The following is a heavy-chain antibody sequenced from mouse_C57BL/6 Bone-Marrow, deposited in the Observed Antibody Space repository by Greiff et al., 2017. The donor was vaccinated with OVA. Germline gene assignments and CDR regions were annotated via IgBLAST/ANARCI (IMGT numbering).Heavy chain of an antibody. CDR1: GFTFSDAW. CDR2: IRHKANNHAT. V-gene: IGHV6-6*01. CDR3: ARHGWYFDV. J-gene: IGHJ1*03. Sequence: DVKLVESGGGLVQPGGSMKLSCAASGFTFSDAWMDWVRQSPEKGLEWVAEIRHKANNHATYYAESVKGRFTISRDDSKSSVYLRMNSLRAEDTCIYYCARHGWYFDVWGTGTTVTVSS.